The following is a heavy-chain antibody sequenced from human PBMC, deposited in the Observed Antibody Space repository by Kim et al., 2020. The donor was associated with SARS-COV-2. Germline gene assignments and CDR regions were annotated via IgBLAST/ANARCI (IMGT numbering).Heavy chain of an antibody. J-gene: IGHJ4*02. CDR2: ISSSSSTI. Sequence: GGSLRLSCAASGFTFSSYSMNWVRQAPGKGLEWVSYISSSSSTIYYADSVKGRFTISRDNAKNSLYLQMNSLRAEDTAVYYCASEAAAGPGHFDYWGQGTLVTVSS. CDR1: GFTFSSYS. V-gene: IGHV3-48*04. CDR3: ASEAAAGPGHFDY. D-gene: IGHD6-13*01.